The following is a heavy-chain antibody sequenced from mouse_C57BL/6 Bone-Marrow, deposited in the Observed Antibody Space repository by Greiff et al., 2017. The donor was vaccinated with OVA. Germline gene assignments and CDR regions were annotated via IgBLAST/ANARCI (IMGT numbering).Heavy chain of an antibody. V-gene: IGHV14-4*01. Sequence: EVQLQQSGAELVRPGASVKLSCPASGFNIKDDYMHWVKQRPEQGLEWIGWIDPENGDTEYASKFQGKATITADTSSNTAYLQLSSLTSEDTAVYYCTTGDYFDYWGQGTTLTVSS. CDR3: TTGDYFDY. J-gene: IGHJ2*01. CDR2: IDPENGDT. CDR1: GFNIKDDY.